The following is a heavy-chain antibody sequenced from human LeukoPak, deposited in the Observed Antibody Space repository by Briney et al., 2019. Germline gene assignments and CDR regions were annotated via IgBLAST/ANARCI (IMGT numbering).Heavy chain of an antibody. D-gene: IGHD3-10*01. V-gene: IGHV4-4*07. CDR3: ARVRGYYHEYLDL. CDR1: GGSLSNYY. CDR2: IYTTGST. Sequence: PSETLSLTCTVSGGSLSNYYWSWNRQPAGKGLEWIGRIYTTGSTNYNPSFKSRVTMSVDTSKNQFSLRLSSVTAADTAVYYCARVRGYYHEYLDLWGRGTLVTASS. J-gene: IGHJ2*01.